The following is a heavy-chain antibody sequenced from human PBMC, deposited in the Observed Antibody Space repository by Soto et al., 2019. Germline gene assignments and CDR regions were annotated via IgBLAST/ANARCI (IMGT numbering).Heavy chain of an antibody. D-gene: IGHD6-13*01. CDR3: ARPPGGGSRARGNYYYYGMDV. CDR2: IIPIFGTA. Sequence: SVKVSCKASGGTFSSYAISWVRQAPGQGLEWMGGIIPIFGTANYAQKFQGRVTITADESTSTAYMELSSLRSEDTAVYYCARPPGGGSRARGNYYYYGMDVWGQGTTVTVCS. J-gene: IGHJ6*02. CDR1: GGTFSSYA. V-gene: IGHV1-69*13.